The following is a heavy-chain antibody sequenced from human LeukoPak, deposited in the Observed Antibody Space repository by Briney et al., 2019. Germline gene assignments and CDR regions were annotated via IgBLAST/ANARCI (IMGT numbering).Heavy chain of an antibody. CDR3: AREDAYYKYSSSLGAFDI. Sequence: ASVKVSCKASGYTFTGYYMHWVRQAPGQGLEWMGWINPNSGGTNYAQKFQGRVTMTRDTSISTAYMELSRLRSDDTAVYYCAREDAYYKYSSSLGAFDIWGQGTMVTVSS. V-gene: IGHV1-2*02. CDR2: INPNSGGT. CDR1: GYTFTGYY. D-gene: IGHD6-6*01. J-gene: IGHJ3*02.